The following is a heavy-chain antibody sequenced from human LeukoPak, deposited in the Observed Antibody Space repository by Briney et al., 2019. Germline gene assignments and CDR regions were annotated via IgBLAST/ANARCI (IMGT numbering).Heavy chain of an antibody. CDR1: GFTFSDYY. J-gene: IGHJ4*02. CDR2: INSGGSTI. V-gene: IGHV3-11*01. D-gene: IGHD6-13*01. Sequence: GGSLRLSCAASGFTFSDYYMSWIRQAPGKGLEWVSYINSGGSTIYYVDSVKGRFTISRDNAKNLLYLQMNSLRAEDTAVYYCAKDRIAAAGTGSYYFDYWGQGTLVTVSS. CDR3: AKDRIAAAGTGSYYFDY.